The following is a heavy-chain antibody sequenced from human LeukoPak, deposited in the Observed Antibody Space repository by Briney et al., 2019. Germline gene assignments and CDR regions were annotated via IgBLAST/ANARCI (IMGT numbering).Heavy chain of an antibody. D-gene: IGHD3-3*01. CDR2: MSGSGGNT. V-gene: IGHV3-23*01. Sequence: GGSLRLSCAVSGFTISSYAMSWVRQAPGKGLEWVSAMSGSGGNTYYADSVRGRITISRDNSKNMLYLEMNSLRAEDTAVYYCAKDGERFLEWSPPLDYWGQGTLVTVSS. CDR1: GFTISSYA. J-gene: IGHJ4*02. CDR3: AKDGERFLEWSPPLDY.